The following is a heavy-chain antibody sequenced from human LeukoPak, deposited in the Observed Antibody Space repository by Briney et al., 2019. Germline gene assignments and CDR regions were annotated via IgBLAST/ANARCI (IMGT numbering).Heavy chain of an antibody. Sequence: PSETLSLTCTVSGGSISSYYWSWIRQPAGKGLEWIGRIYTSGSTNHNPSLKSRVTMSVDTSKNQFSLKLSSVTAADTAVYYCARSTGTTVFSMGVRNYYYYMDVWGKGTTVTVSS. CDR2: IYTSGST. J-gene: IGHJ6*03. V-gene: IGHV4-4*07. CDR1: GGSISSYY. D-gene: IGHD4-11*01. CDR3: ARSTGTTVFSMGVRNYYYYMDV.